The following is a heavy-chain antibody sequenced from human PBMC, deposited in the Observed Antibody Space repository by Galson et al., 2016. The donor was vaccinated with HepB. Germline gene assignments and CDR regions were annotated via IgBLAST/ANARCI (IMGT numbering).Heavy chain of an antibody. CDR2: ISGSGGTT. CDR1: GFTFSSFA. Sequence: SLRLSCAASGFTFSSFAINWVRQAPGKGLEWVSGISGSGGTTYHADPVKGRFTISRDNSKNTLYLQMDSLRAEDTAVYYCAREGAFTYYDILTGYSPPDAFDVWGQGTMVTVSS. CDR3: AREGAFTYYDILTGYSPPDAFDV. J-gene: IGHJ3*01. V-gene: IGHV3-23*01. D-gene: IGHD3-9*01.